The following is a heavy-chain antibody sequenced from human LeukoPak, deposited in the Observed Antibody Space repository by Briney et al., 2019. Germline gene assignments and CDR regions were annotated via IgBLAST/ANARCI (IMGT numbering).Heavy chain of an antibody. D-gene: IGHD2-2*01. Sequence: SGTLSLTCTVSGASITSSNYYWLWLRQPPGKGLEWIGSIYYNGITYYSLSLKSRVTISVDTSKSQCSLRLSSVTAADTTVYYCASHIVVVPAAAFDYWGQGTLVTVSP. CDR2: IYYNGIT. V-gene: IGHV4-39*07. CDR3: ASHIVVVPAAAFDY. J-gene: IGHJ4*02. CDR1: GASITSSNYY.